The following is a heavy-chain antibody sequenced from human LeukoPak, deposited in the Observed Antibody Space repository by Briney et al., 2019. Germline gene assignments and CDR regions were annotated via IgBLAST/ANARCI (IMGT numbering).Heavy chain of an antibody. V-gene: IGHV1-24*01. CDR3: ARAYYGDYLFYGYFDY. J-gene: IGHJ4*02. CDR1: GYTLTELS. Sequence: ASVKVSCKVSGYTLTELSMHWVRQAPGKGLEWMGGFDPEDGETIYAQKFQGRVTMTEDTSTDTAYMELSSLRSEDTAVYYCARAYYGDYLFYGYFDYWGQGTLVTVSS. D-gene: IGHD4-17*01. CDR2: FDPEDGET.